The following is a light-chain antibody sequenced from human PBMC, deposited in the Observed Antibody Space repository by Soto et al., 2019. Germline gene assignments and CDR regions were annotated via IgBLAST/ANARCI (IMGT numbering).Light chain of an antibody. J-gene: IGKJ5*01. Sequence: EILMTQSPATLSVSPGERATLSCRASQSVVTNSLAWYQQKPGQAPRLLIYDAYNRDTGIPPRFSGSGSGTDFTLTISSLEPEDSEVYYCQQRHMWPITFGQGTRLEI. CDR1: QSVVTNS. CDR2: DAY. V-gene: IGKV3-11*01. CDR3: QQRHMWPIT.